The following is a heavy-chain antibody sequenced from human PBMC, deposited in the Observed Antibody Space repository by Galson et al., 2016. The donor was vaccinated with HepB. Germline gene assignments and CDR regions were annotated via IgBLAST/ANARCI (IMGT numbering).Heavy chain of an antibody. J-gene: IGHJ5*02. CDR1: GYTFTVYH. V-gene: IGHV1-46*01. CDR2: IDPSGGIT. Sequence: SVKVSCKASGYTFTVYHMHWVRQAPGQGLEWMGRIDPSGGITIYAQNFQGRVTMTRDTSTSTVYMELSSLRSEDTAVYYCAREYYGLGTVDPWGQGTLVTVSS. CDR3: AREYYGLGTVDP. D-gene: IGHD3-10*01.